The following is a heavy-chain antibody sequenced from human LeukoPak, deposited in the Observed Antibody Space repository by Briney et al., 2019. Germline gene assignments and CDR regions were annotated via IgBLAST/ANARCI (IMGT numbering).Heavy chain of an antibody. CDR3: VNLGYSD. CDR2: IKNDGSDK. J-gene: IGHJ4*02. CDR1: GFTFSRYW. Sequence: GGSLRLSCAASGFTFSRYWLTWVRQAPGKGLEWVATIKNDGSDKYYVDSVKGRFTLSRDNAKNLVYLQMNSLRVEDTAVYYCVNLGYSDGGQGTLVTVSS. D-gene: IGHD5-12*01. V-gene: IGHV3-7*01.